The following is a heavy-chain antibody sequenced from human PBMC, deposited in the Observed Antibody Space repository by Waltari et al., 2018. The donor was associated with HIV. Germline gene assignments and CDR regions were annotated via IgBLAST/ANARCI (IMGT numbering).Heavy chain of an antibody. D-gene: IGHD2-21*02. CDR1: GFTVSSNY. V-gene: IGHV3-53*02. J-gene: IGHJ6*02. CDR2: IYSGGST. Sequence: EVQLVETGGGLIQPGGSLRLSCAASGFTVSSNYMSWVRQAPGKGLEWVSVIYSGGSTYYADSVQGRFTISRDNSKDTLYRQMNSLRAEDTAVYYCARGAYCGGDCYSDYYGMAVWGQGTTVTVSS. CDR3: ARGAYCGGDCYSDYYGMAV.